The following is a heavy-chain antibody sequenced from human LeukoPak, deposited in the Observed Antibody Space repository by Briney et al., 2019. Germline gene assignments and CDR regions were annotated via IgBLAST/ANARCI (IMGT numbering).Heavy chain of an antibody. Sequence: GGSLRLSCAASGFTFNRYWVNWVRHTPGKGLEWVANIKQDGSEKYYVDSVEGRFTISRDNAKNSLYLQMNSLRAEDTAVYYCARDHMDTAMVTYFDYWGQGTLVTVSS. D-gene: IGHD5-18*01. V-gene: IGHV3-7*01. J-gene: IGHJ4*02. CDR3: ARDHMDTAMVTYFDY. CDR2: IKQDGSEK. CDR1: GFTFNRYW.